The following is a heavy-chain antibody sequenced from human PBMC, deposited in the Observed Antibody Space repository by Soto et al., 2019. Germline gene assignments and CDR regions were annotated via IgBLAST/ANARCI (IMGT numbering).Heavy chain of an antibody. V-gene: IGHV3-23*01. CDR1: GFTFSSYA. J-gene: IGHJ2*01. CDR3: AKEGYCGGDCYAYWYFDL. CDR2: ISGSGGST. Sequence: EVQLLESGGGLVQPGGSLRLSCAASGFTFSSYAMSWVRQAPGKGLEWVSAISGSGGSTYYADSVKGRFTISRDNSKNTLYLQVNSLRAEDTAVYYCAKEGYCGGDCYAYWYFDLWGRGTLVTVSS. D-gene: IGHD2-21*01.